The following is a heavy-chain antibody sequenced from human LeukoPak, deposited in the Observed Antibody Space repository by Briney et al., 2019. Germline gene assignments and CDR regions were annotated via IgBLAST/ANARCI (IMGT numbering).Heavy chain of an antibody. CDR1: GGSISSYY. Sequence: SETLSLTCTVSGGSISSYYWSWIRQPPGKGLEWIRYIYYSGSTNYNPSLKSRVTISVDTSKNQFSLKLSSVTAADTAVYYCARVTPRTAMVTGPFDYWGQGTLVTVSS. CDR3: ARVTPRTAMVTGPFDY. V-gene: IGHV4-59*12. D-gene: IGHD5-18*01. CDR2: IYYSGST. J-gene: IGHJ4*02.